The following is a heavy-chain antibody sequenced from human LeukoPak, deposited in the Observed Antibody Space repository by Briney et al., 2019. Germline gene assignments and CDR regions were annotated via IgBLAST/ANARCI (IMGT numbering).Heavy chain of an antibody. V-gene: IGHV3-11*01. J-gene: IGHJ4*02. CDR2: ISSSGNTI. CDR3: ARGLGYCTNGVCHTRFDY. CDR1: GFTFSDYY. D-gene: IGHD2-8*01. Sequence: PGGSLRLSCAASGFTFSDYYMSWIRQAPGKGLEWVSYISSSGNTIYYADSVKGRFTISRDNAKNSLYLQMNSLRAEDTALYHCARGLGYCTNGVCHTRFDYWGQGTLVAVSS.